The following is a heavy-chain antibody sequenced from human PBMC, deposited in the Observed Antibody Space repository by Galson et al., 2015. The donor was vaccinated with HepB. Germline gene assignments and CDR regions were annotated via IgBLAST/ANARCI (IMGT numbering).Heavy chain of an antibody. Sequence: SVKVSCKASGGTFSSYAISWVRQAPGQGLEWMGGIIPIFGTANYAQKFQGRVTITADESTSTAYMELSSLRSEDTAVYYCARDLRNIAAAAQVWPWDYYYMDVWGKGTTVTVSS. D-gene: IGHD6-13*01. V-gene: IGHV1-69*13. CDR3: ARDLRNIAAAAQVWPWDYYYMDV. CDR2: IIPIFGTA. CDR1: GGTFSSYA. J-gene: IGHJ6*03.